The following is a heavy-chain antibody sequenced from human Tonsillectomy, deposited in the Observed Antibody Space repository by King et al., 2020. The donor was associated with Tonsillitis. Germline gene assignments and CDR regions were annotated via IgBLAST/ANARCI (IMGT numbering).Heavy chain of an antibody. CDR3: ARRSVGGIIAYYVDY. CDR2: IYNRGDT. D-gene: IGHD3-16*02. V-gene: IGHV4-39*07. J-gene: IGHJ4*02. Sequence: QLQESGPGLVKPSETLSLTCSVSGDSIPSGNYYWGWTRQPPGKGLEWIGSIYNRGDTHYNPSRKSRDTRSVDTSKNQFSLKLSSVTAADTAVYYCARRSVGGIIAYYVDYWGQGNRVIISS. CDR1: GDSIPSGNYY.